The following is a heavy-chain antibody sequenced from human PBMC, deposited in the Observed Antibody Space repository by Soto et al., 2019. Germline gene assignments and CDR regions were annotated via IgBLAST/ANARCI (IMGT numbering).Heavy chain of an antibody. J-gene: IGHJ4*02. CDR1: GYTFTVYY. Sequence: ASVKVSCKASGYTFTVYYMHWVRQAPGQGLEWMGWINPKSGGTMYPQKFQGRVTMTWDTSISTAYMALTRRRSDDTAVYYCARDLAKGGGSAGFDYWGQGTLVTVS. V-gene: IGHV1-2*02. D-gene: IGHD1-26*01. CDR3: ARDLAKGGGSAGFDY. CDR2: INPKSGGT.